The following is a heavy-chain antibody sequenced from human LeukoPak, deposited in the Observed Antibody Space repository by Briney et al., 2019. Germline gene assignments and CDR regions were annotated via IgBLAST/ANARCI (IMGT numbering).Heavy chain of an antibody. CDR2: INHSGST. CDR3: ARAGEDTAMVFDY. V-gene: IGHV4-34*01. CDR1: GGSFSGYY. Sequence: NPSETLSLTCAVYGGSFSGYYWSWIRQPPGKGLEWIGEINHSGSTNYNPSFKSRVTISVDTSKNQFSLKLSSVTAADTAVYYCARAGEDTAMVFDYWGQGTLVTVSS. J-gene: IGHJ4*02. D-gene: IGHD5-18*01.